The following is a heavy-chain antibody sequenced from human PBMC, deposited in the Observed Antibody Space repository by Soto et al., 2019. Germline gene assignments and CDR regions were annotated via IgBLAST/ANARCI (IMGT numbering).Heavy chain of an antibody. V-gene: IGHV1-18*01. Sequence: VXVSCKASGYTFTSYGISWVRQAPGQGLEWMGWISAYNGNXNYAQKLQGRVTMTTDTSTSTAYRELRGLRSDDTAVYYCARNLAVGLVDYWGQGTMVTVSS. CDR2: ISAYNGNX. J-gene: IGHJ4*02. CDR3: ARNLAVGLVDY. D-gene: IGHD6-19*01. CDR1: GYTFTSYG.